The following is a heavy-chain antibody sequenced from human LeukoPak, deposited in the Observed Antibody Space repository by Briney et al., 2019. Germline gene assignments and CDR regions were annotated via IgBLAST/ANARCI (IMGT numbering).Heavy chain of an antibody. CDR3: ARSTHRSDLFDY. CDR2: ISSSSSYT. J-gene: IGHJ4*02. D-gene: IGHD3-3*01. Sequence: GGSLRLSCAASGFTFSDYYTSWIRQAPGKGLEWVSYISSSSSYTNYADSVKGRFTISRDNAKNSLYLQMNSLRAEDTAVYYCARSTHRSDLFDYWGQGTLVTVSS. CDR1: GFTFSDYY. V-gene: IGHV3-11*06.